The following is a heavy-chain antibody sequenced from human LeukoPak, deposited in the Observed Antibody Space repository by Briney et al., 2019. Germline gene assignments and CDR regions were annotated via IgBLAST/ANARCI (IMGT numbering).Heavy chain of an antibody. J-gene: IGHJ4*02. V-gene: IGHV3-23*01. CDR3: AKFGVILDC. CDR1: GFTFRDSA. D-gene: IGHD3-10*01. Sequence: GGSLRLSCAASGFTFRDSAMNWVRQAPGKGLEWASTISDNDIDTYYADSVKGRFTISRDNSKNTLYLQMNSLRAEDTAVYYCAKFGVILDCWGQGTQVTVSS. CDR2: ISDNDIDT.